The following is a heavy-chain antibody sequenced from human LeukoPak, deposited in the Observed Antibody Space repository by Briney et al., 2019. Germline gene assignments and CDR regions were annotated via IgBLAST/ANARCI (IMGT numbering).Heavy chain of an antibody. CDR2: IYYSGST. D-gene: IGHD3-10*01. Sequence: SETLSLTCTVSGGSISSYYWSWIRQPPGKGLEWIGYIYYSGSTNYNPSLKSRVTISVDTSENQFSLKLSSVTAADTAVYYCARGAMVRGVIIPRSFDPWGQGTLVTVSS. J-gene: IGHJ5*02. CDR3: ARGAMVRGVIIPRSFDP. CDR1: GGSISSYY. V-gene: IGHV4-59*01.